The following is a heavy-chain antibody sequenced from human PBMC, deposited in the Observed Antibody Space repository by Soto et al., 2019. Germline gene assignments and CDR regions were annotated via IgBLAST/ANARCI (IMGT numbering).Heavy chain of an antibody. CDR3: ARRSADYGDPNYFDY. CDR2: INPSGGST. J-gene: IGHJ4*02. Sequence: ASVKVSCKASGYTFTSYYMHWVRQAPGQGLEWMGIINPSGGSTSYAQKFQGRVTMTRDTSTSTVYMELSSLRSEDTAVYYCARRSADYGDPNYFDYWGQGTLVTVSS. V-gene: IGHV1-46*01. CDR1: GYTFTSYY. D-gene: IGHD4-17*01.